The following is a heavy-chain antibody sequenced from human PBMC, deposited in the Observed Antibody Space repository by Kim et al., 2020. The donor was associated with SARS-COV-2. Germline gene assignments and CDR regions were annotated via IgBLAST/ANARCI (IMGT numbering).Heavy chain of an antibody. V-gene: IGHV3-72*01. CDR1: GFTFSDHY. CDR2: TRNKANSYTT. CDR3: ASSWFGELLYGGGMDG. Sequence: GGSLRLSCAASGFTFSDHYMDWVRQAPGKGLEWVGRTRNKANSYTTEYAASVKGRFTISRDDSKNSLYLQMNSLKTEDTAVYYCASSWFGELLYGGGMDGWGQGTTVTVSS. J-gene: IGHJ6*02. D-gene: IGHD3-10*01.